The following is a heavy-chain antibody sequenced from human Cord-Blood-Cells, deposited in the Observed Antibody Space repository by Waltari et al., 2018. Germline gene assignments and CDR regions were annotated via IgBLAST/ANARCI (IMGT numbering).Heavy chain of an antibody. CDR2: IYWDDDK. Sequence: QITLKESGPTLVKPTQTLTLTCTFSGFSLSTSGVGVGWIRQPPGKALEWLTLIYWDDDKRYSPSLKSRLTITKDTSKNQVVLTMTNMDPVDTATYYCAHRRVGWATYYFDYWGQGTLVTVSS. J-gene: IGHJ4*02. CDR1: GFSLSTSGVG. CDR3: AHRRVGWATYYFDY. V-gene: IGHV2-5*02. D-gene: IGHD6-19*01.